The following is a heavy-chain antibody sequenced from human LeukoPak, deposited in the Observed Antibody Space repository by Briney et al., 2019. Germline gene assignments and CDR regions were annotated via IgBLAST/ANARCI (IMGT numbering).Heavy chain of an antibody. CDR1: GYTFTSYG. J-gene: IGHJ3*02. D-gene: IGHD3-22*01. Sequence: GASVTVSFTASGYTFTSYGISWVRQAPGQGLEWMGWISAYNGNTNYAQKLQGRVTMTTDTSTSTAYMELRSLRSDDTAVYYCARASEGYDSSAGAFDIWGQGTMVTVSS. CDR3: ARASEGYDSSAGAFDI. CDR2: ISAYNGNT. V-gene: IGHV1-18*01.